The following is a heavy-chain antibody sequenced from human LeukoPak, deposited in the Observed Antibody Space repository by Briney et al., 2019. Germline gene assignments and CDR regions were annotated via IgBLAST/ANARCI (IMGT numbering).Heavy chain of an antibody. CDR2: IYHSGST. CDR3: ARDPLGPGDHGRGAFDI. CDR1: SGSISSSNW. Sequence: SETLSLTCAVSSGSISSSNWWSWVRQPPGKGLEWIGEIYHSGSTNYNPSLKSRVTISVDKSKNQFSLKLSSVTAADTAVYYCARDPLGPGDHGRGAFDIWGQGTMVTVSS. J-gene: IGHJ3*02. V-gene: IGHV4-4*02. D-gene: IGHD4-17*01.